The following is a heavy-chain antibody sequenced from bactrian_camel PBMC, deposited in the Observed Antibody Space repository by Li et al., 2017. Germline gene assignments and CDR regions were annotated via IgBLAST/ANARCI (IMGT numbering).Heavy chain of an antibody. CDR1: TYDRYC. J-gene: IGHJ4*01. Sequence: HVQLVESGGGSAQPGGSLTLSCAAPTYDRYCIGWFRQAPGKEREGVAVIDSDGSTAYADSVKGRFTISQDNAKKTFFLQMNSLKLEDTGMYYCAIGRFCAVMLGKPSYDHWGQGTQVTVS. CDR3: AIGRFCAVMLGKPSYDH. CDR2: IDSDGST. V-gene: IGHV3S53*01. D-gene: IGHD1*01.